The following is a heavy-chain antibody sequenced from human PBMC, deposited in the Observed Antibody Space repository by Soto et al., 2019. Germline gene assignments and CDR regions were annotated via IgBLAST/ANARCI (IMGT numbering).Heavy chain of an antibody. V-gene: IGHV1-18*01. CDR3: ASDSPPPRV. Sequence: QVQLVQSGAEVKKPGASVKVSCKASGYTFTSYHITWVRQAPGQGLEWMGWISAHNGNTNYAQKLQGRVTMTDDTSPSTAYLELRSLRADATAVYYCASDSPPPRVWCQGALVTVSS. J-gene: IGHJ4*02. CDR2: ISAHNGNT. CDR1: GYTFTSYH.